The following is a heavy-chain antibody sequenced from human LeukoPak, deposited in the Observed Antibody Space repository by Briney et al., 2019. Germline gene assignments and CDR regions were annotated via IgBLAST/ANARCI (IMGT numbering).Heavy chain of an antibody. Sequence: PGGSLRLSCAASGFTFSTYAMNWVRQAPGQGLEWVSTISDSGGATYYADSVRGRFTVSRDNPKNTVFLQMNSLRAGDTAIYFCAKGFAVLPARAYFDSWGQGTLVTVSS. V-gene: IGHV3-23*01. CDR2: ISDSGGAT. D-gene: IGHD5-18*01. J-gene: IGHJ4*02. CDR3: AKGFAVLPARAYFDS. CDR1: GFTFSTYA.